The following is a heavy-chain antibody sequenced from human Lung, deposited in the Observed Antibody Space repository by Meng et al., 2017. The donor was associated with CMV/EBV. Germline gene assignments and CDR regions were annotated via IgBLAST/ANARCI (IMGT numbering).Heavy chain of an antibody. V-gene: IGHV2-5*02. Sequence: SLSTNGGGVGWIRQHPGKALEWLALIYWDDYKRYSPSLKSRLTITKDTSKNQVVLTMTNMDPVDTATYYCARRPSSYYDSSGYFFADYWGQGTLVTVSS. CDR3: ARRPSSYYDSSGYFFADY. CDR2: IYWDDYK. D-gene: IGHD3-22*01. J-gene: IGHJ4*02. CDR1: SLSTNGGG.